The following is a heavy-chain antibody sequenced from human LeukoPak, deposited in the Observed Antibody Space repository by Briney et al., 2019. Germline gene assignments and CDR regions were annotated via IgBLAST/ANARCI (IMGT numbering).Heavy chain of an antibody. CDR1: GGSISSNY. CDR3: ARRGGVGATFDY. J-gene: IGHJ4*02. Sequence: SETLSLTCIVSGGSISSNYWSWIRQPPRKGLEWIGHIYYSGSTNYNPSLKSRVTISVDTSKNQFSLKLSSVTAADTAVYYCARRGGVGATFDYWGQGTLVTVSS. D-gene: IGHD1-26*01. V-gene: IGHV4-59*08. CDR2: IYYSGST.